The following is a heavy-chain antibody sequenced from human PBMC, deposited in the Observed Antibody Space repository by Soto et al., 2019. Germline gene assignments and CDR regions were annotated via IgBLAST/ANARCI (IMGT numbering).Heavy chain of an antibody. Sequence: QVQLQESGPGLVKPSQTLSLTCTVSGGSISSGGYYWSWIRQHAGKGLERIGYIYYSKSTYYSPSLKSRVTISLDTSKNQFSLKQTSVTAADTAVYYCARSVLPWGQGTLVTVSS. J-gene: IGHJ5*02. CDR3: ARSVLP. CDR2: IYYSKST. CDR1: GGSISSGGYY. V-gene: IGHV4-31*03.